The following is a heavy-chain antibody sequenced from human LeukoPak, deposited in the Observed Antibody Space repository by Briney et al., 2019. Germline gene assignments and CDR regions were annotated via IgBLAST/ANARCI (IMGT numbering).Heavy chain of an antibody. CDR3: ARGGYSNWFDP. Sequence: SETLSLTCTVSGGSISSYYWSWIRQPPGKGLEWIGCIYYSGSGSTNYNPSLKSRVTISVDTSKNRFSLKLSSVTAADTAVYYCARGGYSNWFDPWGQGTLVTVSS. D-gene: IGHD1-1*01. CDR1: GGSISSYY. CDR2: IYYSGSGST. J-gene: IGHJ5*02. V-gene: IGHV4-59*01.